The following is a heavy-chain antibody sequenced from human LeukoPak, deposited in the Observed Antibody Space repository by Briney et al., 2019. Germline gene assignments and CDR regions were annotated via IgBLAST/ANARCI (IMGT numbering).Heavy chain of an antibody. CDR3: ARSVGGWFFYYFDY. D-gene: IGHD6-19*01. J-gene: IGHJ4*02. Sequence: GASVKVSCKASGYTFTGYYMHWVRQAPGQGLEWMGWINPNSGGTNYAQKFQGRVTMTRDTSISTAYMELRSLRSDDTAVYYCARSVGGWFFYYFDYWGQGTLVTVSS. CDR1: GYTFTGYY. V-gene: IGHV1-2*02. CDR2: INPNSGGT.